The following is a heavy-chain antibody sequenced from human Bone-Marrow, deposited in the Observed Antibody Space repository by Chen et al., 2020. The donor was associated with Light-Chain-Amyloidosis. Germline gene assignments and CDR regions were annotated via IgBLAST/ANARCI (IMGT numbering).Heavy chain of an antibody. D-gene: IGHD3-10*01. CDR2: ISSGSGYL. CDR3: ARRERGLRGSLIDY. V-gene: IGHV3-21*02. J-gene: IGHJ4*02. CDR1: GFTFSAFT. Sequence: EVQLVESGGGLVKPGGSLRLSCAASGFTFSAFTMDWIRQAPGKGLEWVSFISSGSGYLYYADSVKGRFTISRDNAKSSLFLQMNDLRAEDTAYYYCARRERGLRGSLIDYWGQGALVNVSS.